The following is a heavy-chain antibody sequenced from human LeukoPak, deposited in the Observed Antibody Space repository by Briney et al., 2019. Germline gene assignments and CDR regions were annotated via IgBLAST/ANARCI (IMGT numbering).Heavy chain of an antibody. CDR1: GDSIESYF. J-gene: IGHJ4*02. Sequence: SETLSLTCSLSGDSIESYFWTWIRQARGKGLEWIGSMYYSGSTYYNPSLKSRVTLSVDTSKTQFSLKLSSVTAADTAVYFCARHPGYYDSSGPKDYWGQGTLVTVSS. D-gene: IGHD3-22*01. CDR3: ARHPGYYDSSGPKDY. V-gene: IGHV4-59*05. CDR2: MYYSGST.